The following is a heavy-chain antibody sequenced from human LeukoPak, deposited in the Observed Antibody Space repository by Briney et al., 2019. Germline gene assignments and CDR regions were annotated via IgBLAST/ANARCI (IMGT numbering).Heavy chain of an antibody. D-gene: IGHD5/OR15-5a*01. J-gene: IGHJ3*02. V-gene: IGHV3-30*18. Sequence: GGSLRLSCAASGFTFSNYDMHWVRQPPGKGLEWVAIISYDGSNQYYVDSVKGRFTISRDNSKNTPYLQMNSLRAEDTAIYYCAKPEGSVYYYPPSDAFDIWGQGTMVTVSS. CDR1: GFTFSNYD. CDR3: AKPEGSVYYYPPSDAFDI. CDR2: ISYDGSNQ.